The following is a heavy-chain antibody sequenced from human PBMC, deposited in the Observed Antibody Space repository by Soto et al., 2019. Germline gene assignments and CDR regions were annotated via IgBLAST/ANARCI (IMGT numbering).Heavy chain of an antibody. CDR2: ISAYSGNT. Sequence: ASVKVSCKASGYTFTSYGISWVRQAPGQGLEWMGWISAYSGNTNYAQKLQGRVTMTTDTSTSTAYMELRSLRSDDTAVYYCAAKSDYGDYADFDYWGQGTLVTVSS. CDR1: GYTFTSYG. V-gene: IGHV1-18*01. CDR3: AAKSDYGDYADFDY. J-gene: IGHJ4*02. D-gene: IGHD4-17*01.